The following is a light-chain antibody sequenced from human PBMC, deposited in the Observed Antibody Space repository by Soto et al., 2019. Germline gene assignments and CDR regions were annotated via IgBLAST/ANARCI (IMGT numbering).Light chain of an antibody. CDR1: QSVATSQ. CDR2: GAS. CDR3: QQFASSPRT. V-gene: IGKV3-20*01. Sequence: EIVLTQSPGTLSLSPGERATLFCRASQSVATSQLAWYQQNPGQAPRLLIGASSRATGVPDRFIASGSGTDFTLTISRLEPEDFAVYYCQQFASSPRTFGRGTTVEIK. J-gene: IGKJ1*01.